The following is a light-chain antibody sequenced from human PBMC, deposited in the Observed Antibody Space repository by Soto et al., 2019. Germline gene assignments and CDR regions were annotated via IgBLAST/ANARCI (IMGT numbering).Light chain of an antibody. CDR3: KESSNPPLT. CDR1: QSVNNF. J-gene: IGKJ4*01. V-gene: IGKV3-11*01. CDR2: DAS. Sequence: EIVLTQAPATLSLSPGERATLSCRASQSVNNFLAWYQQKPGQAPRLLIYDASNRATGIPARFSGRGSGTDFPLTISSQEPESVAVYNGKESSNPPLTFGGGTKVAIK.